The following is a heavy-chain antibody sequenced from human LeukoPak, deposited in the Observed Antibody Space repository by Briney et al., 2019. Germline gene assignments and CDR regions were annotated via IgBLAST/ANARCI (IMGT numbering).Heavy chain of an antibody. D-gene: IGHD3/OR15-3a*01. Sequence: ASVKVSCKASGYTFPSYDINWVRQATGQGLEWMGWMNPNSGNTGYAQKFQGRVTMTKNTSITTAYMDLSSLRSEDTAVYYCARALSWTTESYYYMDVWGKGTTVTVSS. CDR3: ARALSWTTESYYYMDV. J-gene: IGHJ6*03. CDR1: GYTFPSYD. V-gene: IGHV1-8*01. CDR2: MNPNSGNT.